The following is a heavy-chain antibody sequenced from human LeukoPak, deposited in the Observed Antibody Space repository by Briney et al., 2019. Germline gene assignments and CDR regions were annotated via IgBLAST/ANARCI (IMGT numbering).Heavy chain of an antibody. J-gene: IGHJ4*02. CDR1: GFTFSGYS. CDR2: ISTSSVYI. Sequence: GGSLRLSCTASGFTFSGYSMNWVRQAPGKGLEWVSSISTSSVYIYYADSVKGRFTISRDNSKNTLYLQMNSLRAEDTAVYYCARDWSHRCFDYWGQGTLVTVSS. CDR3: ARDWSHRCFDY. V-gene: IGHV3-21*04. D-gene: IGHD3-3*01.